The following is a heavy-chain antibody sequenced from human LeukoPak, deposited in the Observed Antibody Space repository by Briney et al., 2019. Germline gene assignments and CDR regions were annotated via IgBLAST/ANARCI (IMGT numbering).Heavy chain of an antibody. CDR2: IYYSGST. Sequence: SETLSLTCTVSGGSISSYYWSWIRQPPGKGLEWIGYIYYSGSTNYNPSLKSRVTISVDTSKNQFSLKLSSVTAADTAVYYCARAAYYGSGKSAAFDIWGQGTMVTVSS. CDR3: ARAAYYGSGKSAAFDI. D-gene: IGHD3-10*01. CDR1: GGSISSYY. V-gene: IGHV4-59*08. J-gene: IGHJ3*02.